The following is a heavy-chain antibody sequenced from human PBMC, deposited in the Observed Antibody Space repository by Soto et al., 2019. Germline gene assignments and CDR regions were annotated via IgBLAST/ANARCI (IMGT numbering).Heavy chain of an antibody. D-gene: IGHD2-21*02. V-gene: IGHV1-3*01. CDR2: INAGNGNT. J-gene: IGHJ6*02. Sequence: ASVKVSCKASGYTFTSYAMHWGRQAPGQRLEWMGWINAGNGNTKYSQKFQGRATITRDMSTSTAYMELSSLRSEETAVYYCAATSGDSIYYYYGMEVSGQGTTVTVSS. CDR3: AATSGDSIYYYYGMEV. CDR1: GYTFTSYA.